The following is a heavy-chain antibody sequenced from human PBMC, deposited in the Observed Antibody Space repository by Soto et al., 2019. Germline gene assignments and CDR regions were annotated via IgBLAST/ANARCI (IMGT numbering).Heavy chain of an antibody. Sequence: GGSLRLSCAASGFTFSSYGMHWVRQAPGKGLEWVAVIWYDGSNKYYADSVKGRFTISRDNSKNTLYLQMNSLRAEDTAVYYCARERYSYGVRGAFDIWGQGTMVTVS. V-gene: IGHV3-33*01. CDR1: GFTFSSYG. CDR2: IWYDGSNK. J-gene: IGHJ3*02. D-gene: IGHD5-18*01. CDR3: ARERYSYGVRGAFDI.